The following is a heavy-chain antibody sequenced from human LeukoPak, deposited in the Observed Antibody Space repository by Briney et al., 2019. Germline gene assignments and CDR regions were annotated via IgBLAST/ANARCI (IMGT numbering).Heavy chain of an antibody. CDR1: GGSIGSSNW. V-gene: IGHV4-4*02. Sequence: SETLSLTCAVSGGSIGSSNWWSWVRQPPGKGLEWIGQIYHSGSTNYNPSLKSRATISVDKSKNQFSLRLSSVTAADTALYYCARNADYDMDVWGQGTTVTVSS. D-gene: IGHD2-2*01. CDR3: ARNADYDMDV. J-gene: IGHJ6*02. CDR2: IYHSGST.